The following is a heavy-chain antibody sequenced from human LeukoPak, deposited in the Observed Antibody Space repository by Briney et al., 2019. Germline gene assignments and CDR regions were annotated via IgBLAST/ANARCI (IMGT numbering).Heavy chain of an antibody. Sequence: PSETLSLTCTVSGVSFSSYCWSWIRQPPGKGLEWIGYIYYSGSTNYNPSFKSRVTISVDTSKNQFSLKLSSVTAADTAVYYCARHRSSGWYRRRNYYYYMDVWGKGTTVTVSS. CDR1: GVSFSSYC. J-gene: IGHJ6*03. D-gene: IGHD6-19*01. CDR3: ARHRSSGWYRRRNYYYYMDV. V-gene: IGHV4-59*08. CDR2: IYYSGST.